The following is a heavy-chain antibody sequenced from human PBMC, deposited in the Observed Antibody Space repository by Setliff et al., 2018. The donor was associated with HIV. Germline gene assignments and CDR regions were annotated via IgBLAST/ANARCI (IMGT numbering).Heavy chain of an antibody. V-gene: IGHV3-23*01. J-gene: IGHJ6*03. CDR3: AKDSEVWLNYMDV. CDR2: ISGPGGGT. D-gene: IGHD5-18*01. CDR1: AFTFSSFT. Sequence: PGGSLRLSCAASAFTFSSFTMSWVRQAPGKGLEWVSAISGPGGGTYYADSVKGRFAISRDNSKNTLYLQMNSLRAEDTAVYYCAKDSEVWLNYMDVWGKGTTVTVSS.